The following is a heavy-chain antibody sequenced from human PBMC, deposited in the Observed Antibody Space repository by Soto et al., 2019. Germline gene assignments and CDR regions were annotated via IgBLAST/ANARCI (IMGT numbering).Heavy chain of an antibody. Sequence: SETLSLTCTVSGGSITSGGYYWNWIRQHPGKGLEWIGYIFYTGTPRYTSALQSRVSISVDSTKNHFSLKLTSVTAADTAVYYCARDTKACGVALQTGFVPWGPGTLVTVSS. J-gene: IGHJ5*02. CDR3: ARDTKACGVALQTGFVP. D-gene: IGHD3-3*01. CDR2: IFYTGTP. CDR1: GGSITSGGYY. V-gene: IGHV4-31*03.